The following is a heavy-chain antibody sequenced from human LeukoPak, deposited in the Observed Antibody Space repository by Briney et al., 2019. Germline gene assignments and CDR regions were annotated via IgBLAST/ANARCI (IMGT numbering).Heavy chain of an antibody. J-gene: IGHJ4*02. D-gene: IGHD6-19*01. V-gene: IGHV1-18*01. CDR1: GYTFTSYG. CDR2: ISAYNGNT. CDR3: ARFWGVAGTGGGYFDY. Sequence: ASVKVSCKASGYTFTSYGISWVRQAAGQGLEWMGWISAYNGNTNYAQKLQGRVTMTTDTSTSTAYMELRSLRSDDTAVYYCARFWGVAGTGGGYFDYWGQGTLVTVSS.